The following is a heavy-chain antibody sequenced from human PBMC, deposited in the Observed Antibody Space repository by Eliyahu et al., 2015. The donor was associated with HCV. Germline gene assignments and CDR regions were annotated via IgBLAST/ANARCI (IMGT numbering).Heavy chain of an antibody. Sequence: QVQLQESGPGLVKPSETLSXTCTVSGXXITTYXWSWIRQPPGKGLEWVGYIYXXGGANYNPSLKSRVTISVDTSKNQLSLKLSSVTAADTAVYYCASGGGGIAVAGTGGWFDPWGQGTLVTVSS. CDR3: ASGGGGIAVAGTGGWFDP. J-gene: IGHJ5*02. CDR2: IYXXGGA. CDR1: GXXITTYX. V-gene: IGHV4-59*01. D-gene: IGHD6-19*01.